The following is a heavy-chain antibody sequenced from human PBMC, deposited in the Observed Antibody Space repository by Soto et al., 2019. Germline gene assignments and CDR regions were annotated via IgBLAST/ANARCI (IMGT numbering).Heavy chain of an antibody. CDR1: GYAFASHD. CDR2: MNPNSGGT. V-gene: IGHV1-2*04. Sequence: VSVKVSCKASGYAFASHDINWVRQASGQGPEWMGWMNPNSGGTNYAQKFQGWVTMTRDTSISTAYMELSRLRSDDTAVYYCARSYDSSPFDYWGQGTLVTVSS. D-gene: IGHD3-22*01. CDR3: ARSYDSSPFDY. J-gene: IGHJ4*02.